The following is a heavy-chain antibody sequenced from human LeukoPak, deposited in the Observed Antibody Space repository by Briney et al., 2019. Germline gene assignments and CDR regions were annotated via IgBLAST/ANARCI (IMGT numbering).Heavy chain of an antibody. CDR2: IYYSGST. CDR3: ARVTSEGIYYYYYGMDV. Sequence: PSETLSLTCTVSGGSISSYYWSWIRQPPGKGLEWIGYIYYSGSTNYNPSLKSRVTISVDTSKNQFSLKLSSVTAADTAVYYCARVTSEGIYYYYYGMDVWGQGTTVTVSS. J-gene: IGHJ6*02. CDR1: GGSISSYY. V-gene: IGHV4-59*01. D-gene: IGHD4-11*01.